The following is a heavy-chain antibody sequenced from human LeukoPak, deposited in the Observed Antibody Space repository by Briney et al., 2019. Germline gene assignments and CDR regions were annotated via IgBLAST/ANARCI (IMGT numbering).Heavy chain of an antibody. CDR3: ARRRTYYYGSGSHENWFDP. V-gene: IGHV4-4*02. CDR2: IYHSGST. CDR1: GGSISSSNW. D-gene: IGHD3-10*01. Sequence: SGTLSLTCAVSGGSISSSNWWSWVRQPPGKGLEWIGEIYHSGSTNYNPPLKSRVTISVDKSKNQFSLKLSSVTAANTAVYYCARRRTYYYGSGSHENWFDPWGQGTLVTVSS. J-gene: IGHJ5*02.